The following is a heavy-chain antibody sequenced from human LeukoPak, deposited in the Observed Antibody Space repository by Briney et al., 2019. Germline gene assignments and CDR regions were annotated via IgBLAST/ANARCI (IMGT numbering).Heavy chain of an antibody. V-gene: IGHV3-48*04. CDR3: AKDLYSSGWAFDY. CDR1: GFTFSSYS. CDR2: ISSSSSTI. Sequence: GGSLRLSCAASGFTFSSYSMNWVRQAPGKGLEWVSYISSSSSTIYYADSAKGRFTISRDNAKNSLYLQMNSLRAEDTALYYCAKDLYSSGWAFDYWGQGTLVTVSS. J-gene: IGHJ4*02. D-gene: IGHD6-19*01.